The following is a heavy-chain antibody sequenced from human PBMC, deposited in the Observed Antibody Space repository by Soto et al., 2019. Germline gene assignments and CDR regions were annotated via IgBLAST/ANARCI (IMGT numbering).Heavy chain of an antibody. Sequence: GGSLRLSCAASGFTFSTYNMNWVRQAPGKGLEWVSYITSSSYTIHYADSVKGRFTISRDNAKNSLYLQMNSLRDEDTAFYYCARDVLTTANYYYDMDVWGQGTTVTVSS. J-gene: IGHJ6*02. CDR2: ITSSSYTI. CDR3: ARDVLTTANYYYDMDV. D-gene: IGHD4-17*01. CDR1: GFTFSTYN. V-gene: IGHV3-48*02.